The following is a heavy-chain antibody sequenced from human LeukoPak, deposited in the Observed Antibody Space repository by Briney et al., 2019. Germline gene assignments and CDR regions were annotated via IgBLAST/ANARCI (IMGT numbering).Heavy chain of an antibody. CDR2: VNRDGSET. CDR1: GFALSNHW. CDR3: ARNNGMDV. V-gene: IGHV3-7*03. J-gene: IGHJ6*02. Sequence: GGSLRLSCAASGFALSNHWMTWVRQVPGRGPEWVANVNRDGSETYYLDSVKGRFTISKDNAKNSLYLQMNSLRAEDTALYHCARNNGMDVWGQGTTVIVSS.